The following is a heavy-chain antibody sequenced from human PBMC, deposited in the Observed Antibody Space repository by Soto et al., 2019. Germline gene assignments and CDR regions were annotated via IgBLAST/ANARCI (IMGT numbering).Heavy chain of an antibody. CDR3: TRLLDSSSWYNY. CDR2: IRSKANSYAT. D-gene: IGHD6-13*01. J-gene: IGHJ4*02. V-gene: IGHV3-73*01. CDR1: GFTFSGSA. Sequence: GGSLRLSCAASGFTFSGSAMHWVRQASGKGLEWVGRIRSKANSYATAYAASVKGRFTISRDDSKNTAYLQMNSLKTEDTAVYYCTRLLDSSSWYNYWGQGTLVTVSS.